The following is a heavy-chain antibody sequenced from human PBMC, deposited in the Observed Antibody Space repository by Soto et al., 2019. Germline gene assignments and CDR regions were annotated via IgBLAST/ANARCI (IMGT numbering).Heavy chain of an antibody. D-gene: IGHD6-19*01. CDR1: GGSISSGGYY. CDR2: IYYSGST. Sequence: PSETLSLTCTVSGGSISSGGYYWSWIRQPPGKGLEWIGYIYYSGSTNYNPSLKSRVTISVDTSKNQFSLKLSSVTAADTAVYYCARGGWKLFDYWGQGTLVTVSS. V-gene: IGHV4-61*08. CDR3: ARGGWKLFDY. J-gene: IGHJ4*02.